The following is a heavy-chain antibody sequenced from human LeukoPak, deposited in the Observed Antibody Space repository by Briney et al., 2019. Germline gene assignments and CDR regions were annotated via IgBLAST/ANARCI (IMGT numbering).Heavy chain of an antibody. D-gene: IGHD3-10*01. CDR2: IYYSGST. CDR3: ARLDEDVRITMVRGVRKYYYYGMDV. Sequence: PSETLSLTCTVSGGSISSSSYYWGWIRQPPGKGLEWIGSIYYSGSTYYNPSLKSRVTISVDTSKNQFSLKLSSVTAADTAVYYCARLDEDVRITMVRGVRKYYYYGMDVWGQGTTVTVSS. CDR1: GGSISSSSYY. J-gene: IGHJ6*02. V-gene: IGHV4-39*01.